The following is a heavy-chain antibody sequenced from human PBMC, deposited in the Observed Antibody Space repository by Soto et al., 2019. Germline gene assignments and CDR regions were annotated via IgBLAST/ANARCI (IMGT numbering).Heavy chain of an antibody. J-gene: IGHJ3*01. Sequence: QVQLVQSGAEVKRPGSSINISCKASGGTFSIYTVSWVRQAPGQGLEWMGRFIPMIGTANYAQNFQGRVTLSADKSATTAYMELSRLTPQDTALYYCARVEVTLAPERHGAFDVWGQGTAVTVSP. D-gene: IGHD2-21*02. CDR2: FIPMIGTA. CDR3: ARVEVTLAPERHGAFDV. V-gene: IGHV1-69*08. CDR1: GGTFSIYT.